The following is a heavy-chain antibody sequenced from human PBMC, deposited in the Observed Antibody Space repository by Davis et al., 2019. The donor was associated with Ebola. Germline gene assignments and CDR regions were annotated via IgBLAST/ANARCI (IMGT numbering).Heavy chain of an antibody. D-gene: IGHD6-19*01. J-gene: IGHJ3*01. CDR1: GFAFSSYV. V-gene: IGHV3-23*01. CDR2: LGLSADT. Sequence: PGGSLRLSCAASGFAFSSYVMSWVRRAPGKGLEWVSTLGLSADTYYADSVKGRFTISRDNSKNTLYLQMNSLRVEDTAMYYCAKDTSNVWFDVWGQGTMVTVSS. CDR3: AKDTSNVWFDV.